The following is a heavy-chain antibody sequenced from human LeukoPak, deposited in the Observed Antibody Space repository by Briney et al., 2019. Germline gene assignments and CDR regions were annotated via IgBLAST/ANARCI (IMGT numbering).Heavy chain of an antibody. J-gene: IGHJ4*02. CDR3: ARDRDYPDYYFDY. CDR1: GFTFSSYA. CDR2: ISYDGSNK. V-gene: IGHV3-30-3*01. D-gene: IGHD3-16*01. Sequence: PGGSLRLSCAASGFTFSSYAMHWVRQAPGKGLEWVAVISYDGSNKYYADSVKGRFTISRDNSKNTLYLQMNSLRAEDTAVYYCARDRDYPDYYFDYWGQGTLVTVSS.